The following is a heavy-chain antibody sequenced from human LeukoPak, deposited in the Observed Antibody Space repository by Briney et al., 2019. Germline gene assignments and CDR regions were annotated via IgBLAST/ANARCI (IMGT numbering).Heavy chain of an antibody. CDR3: ARDMTMTQMGY. CDR2: ISSSSSCI. Sequence: GGSLRLSCAASGFTFSSYSMNWVRQAPGKGLEWVSSISSSSSCIYYADSVKGRFTISRDNAKNSLYLQMNSLRAEDTAVYYCARDMTMTQMGYWGQGTLVTVSS. D-gene: IGHD3-22*01. CDR1: GFTFSSYS. V-gene: IGHV3-21*01. J-gene: IGHJ4*02.